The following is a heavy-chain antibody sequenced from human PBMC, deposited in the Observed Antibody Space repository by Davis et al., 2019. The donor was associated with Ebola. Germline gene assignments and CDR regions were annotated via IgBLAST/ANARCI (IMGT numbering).Heavy chain of an antibody. CDR1: GYTFTSYD. V-gene: IGHV1-8*03. CDR3: ARLYSTHYYYYMDV. J-gene: IGHJ6*03. D-gene: IGHD6-13*01. Sequence: ASVKVSCKASGYTFTSYDINWVRQATGQGLEWMGWMNPNSGNTGYAQKFQGRVTITRNTSISTAYMELSSLRSEDTAVYYCARLYSTHYYYYMDVWGKGTTVTVSS. CDR2: MNPNSGNT.